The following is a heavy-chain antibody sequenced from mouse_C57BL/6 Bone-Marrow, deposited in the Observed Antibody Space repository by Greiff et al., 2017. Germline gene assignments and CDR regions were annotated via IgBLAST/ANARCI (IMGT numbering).Heavy chain of an antibody. Sequence: QVTLKVSGPGILQPSQTLSLTCSFSGFSLSTFGMGVGWIRQPSGKGLEWLAHIWSDDDKYYNPALKSPLTISKDTSKNRVVLKMANVDTAETATDYCARIHFLLGDYWGQGTSVTVSS. D-gene: IGHD2-1*01. CDR1: GFSLSTFGMG. V-gene: IGHV8-8*01. CDR2: IWSDDDK. J-gene: IGHJ4*01. CDR3: ARIHFLLGDY.